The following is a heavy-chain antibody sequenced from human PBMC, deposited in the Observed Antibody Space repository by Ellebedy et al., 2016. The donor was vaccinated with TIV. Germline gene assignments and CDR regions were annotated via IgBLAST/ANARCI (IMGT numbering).Heavy chain of an antibody. V-gene: IGHV4-4*02. Sequence: SETLSLXCVVSDDSISTTNSWWSWVRQPPGKGLEWIGEIFHTGVTNYNPSLWSRVTMSVDKSRSRLSLQLTSVTAADTAVYYCVKVAAYCLEYWGQGTLVTVSS. CDR2: IFHTGVT. CDR3: VKVAAYCLEY. J-gene: IGHJ4*02. CDR1: DDSISTTNSW. D-gene: IGHD2-8*02.